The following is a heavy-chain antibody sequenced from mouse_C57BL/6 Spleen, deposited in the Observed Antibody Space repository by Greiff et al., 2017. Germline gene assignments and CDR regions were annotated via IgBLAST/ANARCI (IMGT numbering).Heavy chain of an antibody. CDR3: ASGVWGSGDY. D-gene: IGHD2-10*02. Sequence: QVQLQQPGAELVRPGSSVKLSCKASGYTFTSYWMDWVQQRPGQGLEWIGNIYPSDSETHYNQKFKDQATFTVDNSSSTTYMELSSLTCEDSAVYYCASGVWGSGDYWGQGTTLTVSS. J-gene: IGHJ2*01. CDR1: GYTFTSYW. CDR2: IYPSDSET. V-gene: IGHV1-61*01.